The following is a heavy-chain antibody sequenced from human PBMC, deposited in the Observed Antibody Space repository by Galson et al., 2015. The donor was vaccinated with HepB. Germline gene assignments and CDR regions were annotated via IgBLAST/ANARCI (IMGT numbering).Heavy chain of an antibody. D-gene: IGHD6-19*01. V-gene: IGHV3-9*01. CDR2: ISWNSGSI. Sequence: SLRLSCAASGFTFDDYAMHWVRQPPGKGLEWVSGISWNSGSIGYADSVKGRFTISRDNAKNSLYLQMNSLRAEDTALYYCAKGPYSSGWYYFDYWGQGTLVTVSS. CDR3: AKGPYSSGWYYFDY. J-gene: IGHJ4*02. CDR1: GFTFDDYA.